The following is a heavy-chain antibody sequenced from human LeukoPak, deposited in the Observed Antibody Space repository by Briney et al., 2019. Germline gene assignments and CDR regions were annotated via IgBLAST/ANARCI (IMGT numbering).Heavy chain of an antibody. CDR2: ISSSSSYI. CDR3: ARDPGVAYFAMDV. Sequence: GGSLRLSCAASGFTFSTYEMNWVRQAPGKGLEWVSSISSSSSYIYYADSVKGRFTISRDNAKNSLYLQMSSLRAEDTAVYYCARDPGVAYFAMDVWGQGTTVTVSS. J-gene: IGHJ6*02. D-gene: IGHD5-12*01. CDR1: GFTFSTYE. V-gene: IGHV3-21*01.